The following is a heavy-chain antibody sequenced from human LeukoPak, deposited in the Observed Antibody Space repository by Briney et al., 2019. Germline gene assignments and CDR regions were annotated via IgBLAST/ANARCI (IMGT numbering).Heavy chain of an antibody. CDR3: ARGSELNYDFWSGFGYYYYMDA. V-gene: IGHV1-69*01. J-gene: IGHJ6*03. Sequence: SVKVSCKASGGTFSSYAISWVRQAPGQGLEWMGGIIPIFGTANYAQKLQGRVTITADESTSTAYVELSSLRSEDTAVYYCARGSELNYDFWSGFGYYYYMDAWGKGTTVTVSS. D-gene: IGHD3-3*01. CDR2: IIPIFGTA. CDR1: GGTFSSYA.